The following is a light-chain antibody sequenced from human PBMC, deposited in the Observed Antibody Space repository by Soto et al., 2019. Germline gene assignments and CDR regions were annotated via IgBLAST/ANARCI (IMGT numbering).Light chain of an antibody. J-gene: IGLJ7*01. V-gene: IGLV4-60*02. Sequence: QPVLTQSSSASASLGSSVKLTCTLSSGHSSYIIAWHQQQPGKAPRYLMKVEGSGSYNKGSGVPDRFSGSSSGADRYLSISNLQFEDEADYYCETWDGNTHVFGGGTQLTV. CDR1: SGHSSYI. CDR3: ETWDGNTHV. CDR2: VEGSGSY.